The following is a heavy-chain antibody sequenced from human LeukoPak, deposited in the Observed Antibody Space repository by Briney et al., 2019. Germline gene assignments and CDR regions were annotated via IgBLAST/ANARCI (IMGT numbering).Heavy chain of an antibody. J-gene: IGHJ4*02. CDR1: GFTLSGSA. D-gene: IGHD4-23*01. CDR2: IRSKANSYAT. CDR3: TSTVDGRYYFDY. Sequence: GGSLKLSCAASGFTLSGSAMHWVRQASGKGLEWVGRIRSKANSYATAYAASVKGRFTISRDDSKNTAYLQMNSLKTEDTAVCYCTSTVDGRYYFDYWGQGTLVTVSS. V-gene: IGHV3-73*01.